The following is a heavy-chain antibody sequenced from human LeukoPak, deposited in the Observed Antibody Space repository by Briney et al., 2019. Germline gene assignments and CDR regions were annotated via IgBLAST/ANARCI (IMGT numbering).Heavy chain of an antibody. V-gene: IGHV3-21*01. CDR2: ISSSSSYI. CDR1: GFTFSSYS. CDR3: ARDGVIPSAFDI. J-gene: IGHJ3*02. D-gene: IGHD2-2*02. Sequence: GGSLRLSCAASGFTFSSYSMNWVRQAPGKGLEWVSSISSSSSYIYYADSVKGRFTISRDNAKNSLYLQMSSLRAEDTAVYYCARDGVIPSAFDIWGQGTMVTVSS.